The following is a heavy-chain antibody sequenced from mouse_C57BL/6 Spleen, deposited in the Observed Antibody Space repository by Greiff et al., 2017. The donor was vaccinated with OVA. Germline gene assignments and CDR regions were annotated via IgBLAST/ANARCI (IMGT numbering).Heavy chain of an antibody. J-gene: IGHJ2*01. CDR3: ARGPTNFDY. CDR2: IYPGSGST. Sequence: QVQLQQPGAELVKPGASVKMSCKASGYTFTSYWITWVKQRPGQGLEWIGDIYPGSGSTNYNEKFKSKATLTVDTSSSTADMQRSSLTSEDAAVDYGARGPTNFDYWGQGTTLTVSS. CDR1: GYTFTSYW. V-gene: IGHV1-55*01.